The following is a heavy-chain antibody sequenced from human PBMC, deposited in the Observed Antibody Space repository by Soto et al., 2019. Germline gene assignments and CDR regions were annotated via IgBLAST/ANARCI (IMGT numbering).Heavy chain of an antibody. CDR1: GVSVSSYT. V-gene: IGHV3-21*01. Sequence: GGSLGVGCAASGVSVSSYTMNWFRQAPGKGLEWVSSISSSASYTYSADSVKGRFTISRDNAHNSLYLQMSSLRAEDTAIYFCARETGYSSTWTNWFDPWGQGTLVTVSS. D-gene: IGHD6-13*01. CDR2: ISSSASYT. CDR3: ARETGYSSTWTNWFDP. J-gene: IGHJ5*02.